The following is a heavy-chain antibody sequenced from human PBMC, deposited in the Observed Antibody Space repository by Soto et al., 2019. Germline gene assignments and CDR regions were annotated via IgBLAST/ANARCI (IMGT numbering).Heavy chain of an antibody. Sequence: GGSLRLSCAASGFTFSSYAMSWVRQAPGKGLEWVSAISGSGGSTYYADSVKGRFTISRDNSKNTLYLQMNSLRAEDTAVYYCAIWVQNNIAAAINFVYLDEGLLVS. J-gene: IGHJ4*02. D-gene: IGHD6-25*01. V-gene: IGHV3-23*01. CDR1: GFTFSSYA. CDR3: AIWVQNNIAAAINFVY. CDR2: ISGSGGST.